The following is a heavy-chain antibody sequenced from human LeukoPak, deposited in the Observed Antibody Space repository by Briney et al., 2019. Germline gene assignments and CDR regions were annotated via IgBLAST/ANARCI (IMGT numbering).Heavy chain of an antibody. CDR2: ISYDGSNK. V-gene: IGHV3-30*19. D-gene: IGHD2-2*02. CDR1: GFTFSSYW. J-gene: IGHJ6*02. Sequence: GGSLRLSCATSGFTFSSYWMHWVRQAPGKGLEWVAVISYDGSNKYYADSVKGRFTISRDNSKNTLYLQMNSLRAEDTAVYYCARDSRYCSSTSCFTLYYYYGMDVWGQGTTVTVSS. CDR3: ARDSRYCSSTSCFTLYYYYGMDV.